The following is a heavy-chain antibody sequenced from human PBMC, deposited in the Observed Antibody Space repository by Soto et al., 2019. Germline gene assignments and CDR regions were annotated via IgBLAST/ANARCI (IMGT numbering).Heavy chain of an antibody. J-gene: IGHJ3*01. Sequence: ASVKVSCPASGYTFTGYHMHWVRQAPGQGLEWMGWINPNSGGTNYAQKFQGRVTMTRDTSISTAYMEVSRLRSDDTAVYYCARDRRFLERGTDEIANGDFEGCGKGKMVTV. CDR1: GYTFTGYH. D-gene: IGHD2-8*01. CDR3: ARDRRFLERGTDEIANGDFEG. CDR2: INPNSGGT. V-gene: IGHV1-2*02.